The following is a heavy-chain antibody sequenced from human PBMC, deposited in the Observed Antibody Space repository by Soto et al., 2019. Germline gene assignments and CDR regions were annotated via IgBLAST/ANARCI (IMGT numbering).Heavy chain of an antibody. CDR3: AREAHNTAMGYPIQ. V-gene: IGHV1-3*01. Sequence: ASVKVSCKASGYTFTSYAMHWVRQAPGQRLEWMGWINAGNGNTKYSRKFQGRVTITRDTSASTAYMELSSLRSEDTAVYYCAREAHNTAMGYPIQWGQGTLVTVSS. J-gene: IGHJ4*02. CDR2: INAGNGNT. CDR1: GYTFTSYA. D-gene: IGHD5-18*01.